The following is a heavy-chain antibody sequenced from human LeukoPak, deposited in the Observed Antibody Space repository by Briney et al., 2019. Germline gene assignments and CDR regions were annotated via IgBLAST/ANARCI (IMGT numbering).Heavy chain of an antibody. CDR3: ARDFTDSSGWHYDAFDI. CDR1: GFTFSSYA. Sequence: GGSLRLSCAASGFTFSSYAMHWVRQAPGKGLEWVAVISYDGSNKYYADSVKGRFTISRDNSKNTLYLQMNSLRAEDTAVYYCARDFTDSSGWHYDAFDIWGQETMVTVSS. CDR2: ISYDGSNK. J-gene: IGHJ3*02. V-gene: IGHV3-30*04. D-gene: IGHD6-19*01.